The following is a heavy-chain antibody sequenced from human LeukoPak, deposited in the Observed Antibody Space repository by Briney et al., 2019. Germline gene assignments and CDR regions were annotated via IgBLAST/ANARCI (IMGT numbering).Heavy chain of an antibody. CDR1: GFTFSSYS. CDR2: ISSSSSYI. CDR3: ASFEGYSSSWYYFDY. D-gene: IGHD6-13*01. Sequence: GGSLTLSCAASGFTFSSYSMNWVRQAPGKGLEWVSSISSSSSYIYYAHSVKGRFTISRDNAKNSLYLQMNSLRAEDTAVYYCASFEGYSSSWYYFDYWGQGTLVTVSS. J-gene: IGHJ4*02. V-gene: IGHV3-21*01.